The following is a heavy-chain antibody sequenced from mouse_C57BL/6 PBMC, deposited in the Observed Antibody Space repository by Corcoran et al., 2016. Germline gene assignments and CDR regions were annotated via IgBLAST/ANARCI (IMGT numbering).Heavy chain of an antibody. CDR3: ARGTGKGWFAY. J-gene: IGHJ3*01. CDR2: INPNNGGT. V-gene: IGHV1-26*01. CDR1: GYTFTDYY. Sequence: EVQLQQSGPELVKPGASVKISCKASGYTFTDYYMNWVKQSHGKSLEWIGDINPNNGGTSYNQKFKGKATLTVDKSSSTAYMELRSLTSEDSAVYYCARGTGKGWFAYWGQGTLVTVSA. D-gene: IGHD4-1*01.